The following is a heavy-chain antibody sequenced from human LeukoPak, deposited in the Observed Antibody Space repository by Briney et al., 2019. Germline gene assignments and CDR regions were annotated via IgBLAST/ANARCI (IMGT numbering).Heavy chain of an antibody. CDR2: FDPEDGET. J-gene: IGHJ4*02. D-gene: IGHD3-22*01. CDR3: ATYDSSAYYFHY. V-gene: IGHV1-24*01. Sequence: ASVKVSCKVSGYTLTELSMHWVRQAPGEGLEWMGGFDPEDGETIYAQKFQGRVTMTEDTSTDTAYMELSSLRSEDTAVYYCATYDSSAYYFHYWGQGTLVTVSS. CDR1: GYTLTELS.